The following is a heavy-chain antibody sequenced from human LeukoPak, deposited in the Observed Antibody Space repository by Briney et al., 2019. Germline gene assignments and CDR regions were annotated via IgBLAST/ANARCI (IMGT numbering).Heavy chain of an antibody. D-gene: IGHD1-26*01. CDR1: GGTFSSYA. Sequence: ASVKVSCKASGGTFSSYAISWVRQAPGQGLEWMGGIIPIFGTANYAQKFQGRVTITADESTSTAYMELSSLRSEDTAVYYCASRVGATAYYFDYWGQGTLVTVSS. CDR3: ASRVGATAYYFDY. J-gene: IGHJ4*02. CDR2: IIPIFGTA. V-gene: IGHV1-69*13.